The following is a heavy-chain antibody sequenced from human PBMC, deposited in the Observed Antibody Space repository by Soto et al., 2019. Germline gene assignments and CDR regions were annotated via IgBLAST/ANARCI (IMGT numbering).Heavy chain of an antibody. D-gene: IGHD2-8*01. J-gene: IGHJ6*02. V-gene: IGHV4-34*01. Sequence: PSETLSLTCAVYCGSFSGYYWSWIRQPPGKGLEWIGEINHSGSTNYNPSLKSRVTISVDTSKNQFSLKLSSVTAADTAVYYCASPGVYYGMDVWGQGTTVTVSS. CDR3: ASPGVYYGMDV. CDR1: CGSFSGYY. CDR2: INHSGST.